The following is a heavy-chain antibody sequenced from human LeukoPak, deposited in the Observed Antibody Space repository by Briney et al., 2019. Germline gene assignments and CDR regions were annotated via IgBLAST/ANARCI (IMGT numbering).Heavy chain of an antibody. J-gene: IGHJ6*02. CDR3: AKDLLAFAYSYYGMDV. CDR1: AFTFTSYG. D-gene: IGHD2-15*01. V-gene: IGHV3-30*18. Sequence: GGSLRLSSSASAFTFTSYGMDWVPQAPGKGLQRVAVISYDGSNKYYADSVKGRFTISRDNSKNTLYLQMNSLRAVDTAVYYCAKDLLAFAYSYYGMDVWGQGTTVTVSS. CDR2: ISYDGSNK.